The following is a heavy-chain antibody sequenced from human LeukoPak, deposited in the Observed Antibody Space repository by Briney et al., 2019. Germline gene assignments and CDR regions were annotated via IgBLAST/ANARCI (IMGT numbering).Heavy chain of an antibody. J-gene: IGHJ4*02. CDR3: ATARSGYYPYYFDY. V-gene: IGHV1-18*01. CDR2: IRVYNGDT. CDR1: GYTFTDYG. Sequence: ASVKVSCKASGYTFTDYGLSWVRQAPGQGLEWMGWIRVYNGDTNYAQKFQGRLTVTTDPSTSTAYMELRSLRSEDTAVYYCATARSGYYPYYFDYWGQGTLVTVSS. D-gene: IGHD3-22*01.